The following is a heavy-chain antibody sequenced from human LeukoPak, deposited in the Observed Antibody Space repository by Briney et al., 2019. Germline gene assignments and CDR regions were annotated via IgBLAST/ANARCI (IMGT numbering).Heavy chain of an antibody. V-gene: IGHV1-18*01. CDR2: ISAYNGNT. CDR1: GYTFTSYG. Sequence: PMASVKVSCKASGYTFTSYGISWVRQAPGQGLEWMGWISAYNGNTNYAQKLQGRVTITRDTSISTVYMELSSLRSEDTAVYFCARVDGSPDYWGQGTLVTVSS. D-gene: IGHD2-15*01. CDR3: ARVDGSPDY. J-gene: IGHJ4*02.